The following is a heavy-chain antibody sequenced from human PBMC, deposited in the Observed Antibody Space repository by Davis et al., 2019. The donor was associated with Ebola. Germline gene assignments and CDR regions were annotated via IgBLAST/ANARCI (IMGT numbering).Heavy chain of an antibody. D-gene: IGHD2-2*01. J-gene: IGHJ6*02. CDR1: GYTFTSYA. V-gene: IGHV1-3*01. CDR2: INAGNGNT. Sequence: ASVKVSCKASGYTFTSYAMHWVRQAPGQRLEWMGWINAGNGNTKYSQKFQGRVTVTTDTSTSTAYMELRSLRSDDTAVYYCARPPCTSCSMDVWGQGTTVTVSS. CDR3: ARPPCTSCSMDV.